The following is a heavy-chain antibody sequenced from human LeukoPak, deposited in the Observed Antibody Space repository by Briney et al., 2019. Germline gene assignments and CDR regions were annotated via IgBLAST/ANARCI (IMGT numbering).Heavy chain of an antibody. D-gene: IGHD2-2*01. CDR3: ASPLIVVPAAIRAFDI. CDR2: IIPIFGTA. CDR1: GGTFSSYA. V-gene: IGHV1-69*13. Sequence: SVKVSCKASGGTFSSYAISWVRQAPGQGLGWMGGIIPIFGTANYAQKFQGRVTITADESTSTAYMELSSLRFEDTAVYYCASPLIVVPAAIRAFDIWGQGTMVTVSS. J-gene: IGHJ3*02.